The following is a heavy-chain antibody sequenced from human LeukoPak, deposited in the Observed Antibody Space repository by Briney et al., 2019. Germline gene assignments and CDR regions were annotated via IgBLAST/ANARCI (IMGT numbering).Heavy chain of an antibody. CDR3: ARGDYDMIPA. Sequence: PGGSLRLSCAASGFTFSSYGMHWVRQAPGKGLEWVAVISYDGSNKYYADSAKGRFTISRDNSKNTLYLQMNSLRAEDTAVYYCARGDYDMIPAWGQGTLVTVSS. CDR1: GFTFSSYG. D-gene: IGHD3-9*01. CDR2: ISYDGSNK. J-gene: IGHJ5*02. V-gene: IGHV3-30*03.